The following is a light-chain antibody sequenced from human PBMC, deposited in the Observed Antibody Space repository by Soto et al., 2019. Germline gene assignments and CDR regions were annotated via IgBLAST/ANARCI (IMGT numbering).Light chain of an antibody. V-gene: IGKV1-39*01. Sequence: DIQMTQSPSSLSASVGDRVTITCRASQSISNSLNWYQQKPGKAPDLLIYTTSSLQSGAPSRFSGSGSGTDFTLTISSLQPEDFATYYCQQSYSTPPTFGGGTNVEIK. CDR1: QSISNS. CDR2: TTS. J-gene: IGKJ4*01. CDR3: QQSYSTPPT.